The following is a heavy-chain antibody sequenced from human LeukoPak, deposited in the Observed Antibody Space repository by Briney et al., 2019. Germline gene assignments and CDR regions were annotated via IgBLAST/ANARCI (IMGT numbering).Heavy chain of an antibody. D-gene: IGHD6-19*01. V-gene: IGHV4-59*01. Sequence: KPSETLSLTCTVSGGSISSYYWSWIRQPPGKGPEWIGYIYYSGSTNYNPSLKSRVTISVDTSKNQFSLKLSSVTAADTAVYYCARGSGWYESDYWGQGTLVTVSS. CDR1: GGSISSYY. J-gene: IGHJ4*02. CDR2: IYYSGST. CDR3: ARGSGWYESDY.